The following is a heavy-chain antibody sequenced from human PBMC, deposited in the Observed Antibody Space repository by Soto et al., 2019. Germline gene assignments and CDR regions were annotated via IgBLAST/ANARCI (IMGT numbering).Heavy chain of an antibody. Sequence: PGGSLRLSCAASGFTFSSYSMNWVRQAPGKGLEWVSYISSSSSTIYYADSVKGRFTISRDNAKNSLYLQMNSLRAEDTAVYYCARDRPRYDFWSDHFDYWGQGTLVTVSS. CDR1: GFTFSSYS. D-gene: IGHD3-3*01. J-gene: IGHJ4*02. CDR3: ARDRPRYDFWSDHFDY. V-gene: IGHV3-48*01. CDR2: ISSSSSTI.